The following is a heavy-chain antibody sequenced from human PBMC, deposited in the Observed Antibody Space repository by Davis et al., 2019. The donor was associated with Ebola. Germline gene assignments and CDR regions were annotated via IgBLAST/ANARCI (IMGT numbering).Heavy chain of an antibody. V-gene: IGHV4-4*07. CDR3: TRWNYYDTSGYYHMDV. D-gene: IGHD3-22*01. J-gene: IGHJ6*03. Sequence: PGGSLRLSCTVSGGSISSYYWNWIRQPAGKGLEWIGRIYSSGRTNYNPSLKSRVTMSVDTSKNQFSLKLSSVTAADTAVYYCTRWNYYDTSGYYHMDVWGKGTTVTVSS. CDR2: IYSSGRT. CDR1: GGSISSYY.